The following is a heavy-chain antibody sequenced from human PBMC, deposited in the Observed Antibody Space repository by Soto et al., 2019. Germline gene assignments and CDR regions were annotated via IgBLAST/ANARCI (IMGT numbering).Heavy chain of an antibody. J-gene: IGHJ4*02. V-gene: IGHV4-34*01. CDR3: ARGSRSTVTSHYYFDY. D-gene: IGHD4-17*01. CDR2: INHSGST. CDR1: GGSFSGYY. Sequence: SETLSLTCAVYGGSFSGYYWSWIRQPPGKGLEWIGEINHSGSTNYNPSLKSRVTISVDTSKNQFPLKLSSVTAADTAVYYCARGSRSTVTSHYYFDYWGQGTLVTVSS.